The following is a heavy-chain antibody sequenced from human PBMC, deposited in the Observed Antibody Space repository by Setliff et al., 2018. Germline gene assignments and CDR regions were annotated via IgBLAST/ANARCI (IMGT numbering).Heavy chain of an antibody. CDR3: VRGPGPSVVVAIPFDH. CDR1: GYAFITFG. V-gene: IGHV1-18*01. CDR2: MSPVYGIA. J-gene: IGHJ4*02. D-gene: IGHD5-12*01. Sequence: ASVKGSCKTSGYAFITFGMSWVRQAPGQGLEWMGWMSPVYGIANYARKFQGRVTLTADTSTTTAYLELASLRDDDTAVYYCVRGPGPSVVVAIPFDHWGQGSLVTVSS.